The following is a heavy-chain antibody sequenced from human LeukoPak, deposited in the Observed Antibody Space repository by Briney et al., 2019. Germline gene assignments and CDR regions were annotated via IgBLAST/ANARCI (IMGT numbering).Heavy chain of an antibody. CDR1: GYTLTGYY. J-gene: IGHJ4*02. CDR3: ARESVMGAK. D-gene: IGHD1-26*01. V-gene: IGHV1-2*06. Sequence: GASVKVSCKASGYTLTGYYMTWVRQAPGQGLEWMGRINPITGGTNYAQKFQGRVTMTRDTSISTAYLDLTSLRSDDTAVYYCARESVMGAKWGQGTLVTVSS. CDR2: INPITGGT.